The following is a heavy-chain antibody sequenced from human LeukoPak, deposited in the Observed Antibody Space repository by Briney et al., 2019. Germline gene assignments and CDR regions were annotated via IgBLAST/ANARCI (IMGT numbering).Heavy chain of an antibody. CDR2: ITHSGST. J-gene: IGHJ6*03. CDR1: GYSISTGYF. Sequence: PSQTLSLTCAVSGYSISTGYFWGWIRQSPGKGLEWIGEITHSGSTNYNPSLMSRVTISVDTSQDQFSLKLTSVTAADTGVYYCASQERGRRVVRGGGNFYYYMDVWGNGTTVTVSS. V-gene: IGHV4-38-2*01. D-gene: IGHD3-10*01. CDR3: ASQERGRRVVRGGGNFYYYMDV.